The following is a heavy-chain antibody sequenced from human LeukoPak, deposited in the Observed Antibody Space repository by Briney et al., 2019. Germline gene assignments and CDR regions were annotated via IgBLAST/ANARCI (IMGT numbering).Heavy chain of an antibody. D-gene: IGHD6-13*01. Sequence: SETLSLTCSVPIDSITNYYWSWIRQPPGKGLEWIGFIYHSGNTNKNPSLTTRVTMSVDTSKTQITLRLSSVTAADAAVYYCAREEGIAAAGALEYWGQGILVTVSS. CDR3: AREEGIAAAGALEY. J-gene: IGHJ4*02. V-gene: IGHV4-59*01. CDR1: IDSITNYY. CDR2: IYHSGNT.